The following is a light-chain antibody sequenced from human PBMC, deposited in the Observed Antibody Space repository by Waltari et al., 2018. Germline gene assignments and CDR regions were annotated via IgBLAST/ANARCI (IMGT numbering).Light chain of an antibody. CDR2: TDK. Sequence: QSVLTQPPSASGTPGQRVTISCSGTSSNIGFNTVSWYQQVPGTAPKLLIYTDKQRPSGVPDRFAGSKSGSSASLAISGRQSEDEADYYCAGWDDSLNGWVFGGGTKVTVV. J-gene: IGLJ3*02. CDR3: AGWDDSLNGWV. V-gene: IGLV1-44*01. CDR1: SSNIGFNT.